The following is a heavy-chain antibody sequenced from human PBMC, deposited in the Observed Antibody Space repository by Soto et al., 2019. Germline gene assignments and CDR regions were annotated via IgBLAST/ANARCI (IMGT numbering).Heavy chain of an antibody. CDR1: GGSISSYY. V-gene: IGHV4-59*01. D-gene: IGHD3-22*01. J-gene: IGHJ4*02. Sequence: SETLSLTCTVSGGSISSYYWSWIRQPPGKGLEWIGYIYYSGSTNYNPSLKSRVTISVDTSKNQFSLKLSSVTAADTAVYYCARCFYDSSGYYADYWGQGTLVTVSS. CDR3: ARCFYDSSGYYADY. CDR2: IYYSGST.